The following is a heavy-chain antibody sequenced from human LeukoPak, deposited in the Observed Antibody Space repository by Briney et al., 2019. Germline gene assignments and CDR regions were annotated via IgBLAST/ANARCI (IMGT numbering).Heavy chain of an antibody. D-gene: IGHD5-12*01. CDR2: ISASGDVT. CDR3: ARYTGRFDY. Sequence: GGSLRLSCAASGFTFSSYGMHWVRQAPGKGLEWVSGISASGDVTFHADPVKGRFTISRDNSKNTLYLQMTSLRAEDTAVYYCARYTGRFDYWGQGTLVTVSS. V-gene: IGHV3-23*01. CDR1: GFTFSSYG. J-gene: IGHJ4*02.